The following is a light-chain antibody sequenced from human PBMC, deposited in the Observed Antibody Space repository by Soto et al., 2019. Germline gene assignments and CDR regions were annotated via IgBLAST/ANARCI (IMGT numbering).Light chain of an antibody. J-gene: IGKJ1*01. CDR3: QQSQSTPWT. V-gene: IGKV1-39*01. Sequence: DIQMTQSPSSLSASVGDRVAITCRASQSISTYLNWYQQKPGKAPKLLIYGASTLESGVPSRFIGSRSWTDFTLTISSLQPDDFATYHCQQSQSTPWTFGQGTKVEIK. CDR2: GAS. CDR1: QSISTY.